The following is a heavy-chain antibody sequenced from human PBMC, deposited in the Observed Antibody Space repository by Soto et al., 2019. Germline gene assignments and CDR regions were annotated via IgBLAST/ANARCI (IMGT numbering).Heavy chain of an antibody. J-gene: IGHJ4*02. D-gene: IGHD2-15*01. CDR2: IYHSGST. V-gene: IGHV4-30-2*01. CDR1: GGSISSGGYS. CDR3: ARGYCSGGSCYYFDY. Sequence: SETLSLTCAVSGGSISSGGYSWSWIRQPPGKGLEWIGYIYHSGSTYYDPSLKSRVTISVDRSKNQFSLKLSSVTAADMAVYYCARGYCSGGSCYYFDYWGQGTLVTVSS.